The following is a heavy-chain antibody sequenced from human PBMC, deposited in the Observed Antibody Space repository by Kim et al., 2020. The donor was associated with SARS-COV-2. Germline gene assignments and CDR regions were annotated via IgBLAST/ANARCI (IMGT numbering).Heavy chain of an antibody. D-gene: IGHD1-7*01. CDR3: ARGGTRCALDV. CDR1: GFTFNSKW. V-gene: IGHV3-74*01. CDR2: IKYDGSSI. Sequence: GGSLRLSCAASGFTFNSKWMHWVRQVPGKGLVWVSQIKYDGSSISYADSVKGRFTISRDNAKNTLYLQMNSLRVEDTAVYYCARGGTRCALDVWGQGTTVTVPS. J-gene: IGHJ6*02.